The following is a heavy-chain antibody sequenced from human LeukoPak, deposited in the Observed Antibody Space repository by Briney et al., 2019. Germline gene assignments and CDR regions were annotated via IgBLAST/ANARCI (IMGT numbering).Heavy chain of an antibody. CDR3: ARNIWFGESADAFDI. CDR1: GYTLTVYY. CDR2: INRNSGGT. Sequence: ASVKVSCKASGYTLTVYYMHWVRQAPGQGLEWMGWINRNSGGTNYAQKFQGRVTMTRDKSIRTAYMELSRLTSDDTAVYYCARNIWFGESADAFDIWGQGTMVTVSS. D-gene: IGHD3-10*01. J-gene: IGHJ3*02. V-gene: IGHV1-2*02.